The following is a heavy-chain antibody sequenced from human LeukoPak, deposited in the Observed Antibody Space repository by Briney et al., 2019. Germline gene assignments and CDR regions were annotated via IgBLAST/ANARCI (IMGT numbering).Heavy chain of an antibody. Sequence: SETLSLTCTVSGGSISSYYWSWIRQPPGKGLEWIGFIYYSGSANYNPSLRSRVTMSVDTSKNQFSLKLTSVTAADTAVYYCARTGVVATSYFFDYWGQGILVTVAS. V-gene: IGHV4-59*01. CDR3: ARTGVVATSYFFDY. D-gene: IGHD5-12*01. CDR1: GGSISSYY. J-gene: IGHJ4*02. CDR2: IYYSGSA.